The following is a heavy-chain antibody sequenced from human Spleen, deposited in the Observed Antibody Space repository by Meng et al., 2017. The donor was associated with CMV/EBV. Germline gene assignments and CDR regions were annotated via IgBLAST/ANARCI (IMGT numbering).Heavy chain of an antibody. J-gene: IGHJ4*02. CDR1: GFTFSTSA. Sequence: CAASGFTFSTSAVGSVRQAPGKGLEYVPVISGSGENTYYADSVKGRFTISRDNSKDTLYLQMKSLRPEDTAIYYCAKDFTGSGRYFGSWGPGTLVTVSS. V-gene: IGHV3-23*01. D-gene: IGHD1-26*01. CDR2: ISGSGENT. CDR3: AKDFTGSGRYFGS.